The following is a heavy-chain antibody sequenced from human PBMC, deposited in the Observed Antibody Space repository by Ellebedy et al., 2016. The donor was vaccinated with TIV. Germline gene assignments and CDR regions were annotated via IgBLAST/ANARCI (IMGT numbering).Heavy chain of an antibody. J-gene: IGHJ3*02. CDR3: ARDSHSEWELLRGAFDI. V-gene: IGHV1-18*01. D-gene: IGHD1-26*01. CDR1: GYTFTSYG. Sequence: ASVKVSXKASGYTFTSYGISWVRQAPGQGLEWMGWISAYNGNTNYAQKLQGRVTMTTDTSTSTAYMELRSLRSDDTAVYYCARDSHSEWELLRGAFDIWGQGTMVTVSS. CDR2: ISAYNGNT.